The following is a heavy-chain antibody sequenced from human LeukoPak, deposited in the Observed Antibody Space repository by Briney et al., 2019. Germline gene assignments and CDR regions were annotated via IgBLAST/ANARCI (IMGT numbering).Heavy chain of an antibody. D-gene: IGHD1-26*01. Sequence: AVKVSCKASGGTFSSYAISWVRQAPGQGVEGMGGIIPIFGTANYAQKFQGRVTITADESTSTAYMQLSSLKSEDTAVYYCARSRIVGALGSFDYWGQGTLVTVSS. CDR1: GGTFSSYA. V-gene: IGHV1-69*13. CDR2: IIPIFGTA. J-gene: IGHJ4*02. CDR3: ARSRIVGALGSFDY.